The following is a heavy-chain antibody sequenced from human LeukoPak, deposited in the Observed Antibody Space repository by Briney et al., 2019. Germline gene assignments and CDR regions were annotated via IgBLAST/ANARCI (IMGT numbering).Heavy chain of an antibody. J-gene: IGHJ4*01. D-gene: IGHD2-2*01. Sequence: GGSLRLSCAASGFTFSSYAMSWVRQAPGKGLEWVSGIRGSGDITYYADSVKGRFTISRDNFKNTLYLQMNSLRAEDTAVYYCAKTRVVCTSVSCPGGGFDYWGHGTLVTVSS. CDR1: GFTFSSYA. V-gene: IGHV3-23*01. CDR3: AKTRVVCTSVSCPGGGFDY. CDR2: IRGSGDIT.